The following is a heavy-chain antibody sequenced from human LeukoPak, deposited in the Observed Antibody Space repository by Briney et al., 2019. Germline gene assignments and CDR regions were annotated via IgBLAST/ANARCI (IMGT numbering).Heavy chain of an antibody. CDR1: GGSISSYY. J-gene: IGHJ3*02. D-gene: IGHD6-13*01. CDR2: IYYSGST. Sequence: SETLSLTCTVSGGSISSYYWSWIRQPPGKGLEWIGYIYYSGSTNYNPSLKSRVTISVDTSKNQFSLKLSSVTAADTAVYYCARVEYSSSWGAFDIWGQGTMVTVSS. CDR3: ARVEYSSSWGAFDI. V-gene: IGHV4-59*08.